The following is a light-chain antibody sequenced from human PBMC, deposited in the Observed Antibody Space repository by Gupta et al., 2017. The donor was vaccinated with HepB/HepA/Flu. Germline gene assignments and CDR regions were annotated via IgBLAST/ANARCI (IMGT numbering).Light chain of an antibody. Sequence: DIQMTQSPSSLSASVGDRVTITCRASQSISKFLNWYQQKPGKAPKLLIYGATNLQSGVPSRFSGSGSGTDFSLTITRLQPEDFATYFCQQNDNIPVTFGQGTRLDIK. CDR2: GAT. CDR3: QQNDNIPVT. J-gene: IGKJ5*01. CDR1: QSISKF. V-gene: IGKV1-39*01.